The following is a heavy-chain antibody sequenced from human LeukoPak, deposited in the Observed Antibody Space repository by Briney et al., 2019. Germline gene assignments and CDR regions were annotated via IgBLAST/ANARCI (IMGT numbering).Heavy chain of an antibody. Sequence: NAGGSLRLSCEASGFTFGTHTMNWVRQAPGKGLEWVSCIGSRSSYIFYADSVRGRFIISRDNAKNSLYLQMNSLRPEDTAKYFCVRKTATEEVYFDNWGQGTPVTVSS. CDR2: IGSRSSYI. CDR3: VRKTATEEVYFDN. J-gene: IGHJ4*02. V-gene: IGHV3-21*01. CDR1: GFTFGTHT.